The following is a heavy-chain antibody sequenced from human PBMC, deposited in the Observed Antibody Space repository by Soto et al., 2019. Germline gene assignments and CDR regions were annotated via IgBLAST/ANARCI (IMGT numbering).Heavy chain of an antibody. CDR3: ARCSSITIFSSYNAFDI. J-gene: IGHJ3*02. Sequence: GASVKVSCKASGYTFTSYAMNWVRQAPGQRLEWMGWINAGNGNTKYSQKFQGRVTITRDTSASTAYMEPSSLRSEDTAVYYCARCSSITIFSSYNAFDIWGQGTIVTVSS. CDR2: INAGNGNT. D-gene: IGHD3-9*01. V-gene: IGHV1-3*01. CDR1: GYTFTSYA.